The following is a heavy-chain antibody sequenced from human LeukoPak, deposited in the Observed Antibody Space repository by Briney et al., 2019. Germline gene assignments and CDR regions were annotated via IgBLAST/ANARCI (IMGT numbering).Heavy chain of an antibody. J-gene: IGHJ6*02. Sequence: PSETLSLTCSVSGGSISGYYWTWVRQPPGKGLEWIGQIHYSGRADYNPSLKSRITMSVDTSRNQISLKLSSVTAADTAIYYCVRFGVNNGMDVWGQGTTVTVFS. D-gene: IGHD3-16*01. CDR1: GGSISGYY. V-gene: IGHV4-59*01. CDR2: IHYSGRA. CDR3: VRFGVNNGMDV.